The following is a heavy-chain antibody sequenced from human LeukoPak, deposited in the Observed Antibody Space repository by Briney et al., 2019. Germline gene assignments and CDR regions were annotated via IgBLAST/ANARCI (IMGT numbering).Heavy chain of an antibody. D-gene: IGHD3-3*01. CDR3: TTRSGFWSGSDY. J-gene: IGHJ4*02. CDR2: IKSKTDGGTT. CDR1: GLTFSNVW. Sequence: GGSLRLFCAASGLTFSNVWMSWVRQAPGKGLEWVGRIKSKTDGGTTDYAAPVKGRFTISRDDSKNTLYLQMNSLKTEDTAVYYCTTRSGFWSGSDYWGQGTLVTVSS. V-gene: IGHV3-15*01.